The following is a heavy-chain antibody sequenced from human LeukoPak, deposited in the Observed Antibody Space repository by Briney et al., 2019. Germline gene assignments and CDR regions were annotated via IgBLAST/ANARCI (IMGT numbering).Heavy chain of an antibody. CDR3: AKVFRDGYNYPFDY. D-gene: IGHD5-24*01. V-gene: IGHV3-23*01. Sequence: GGSLRLSCAASGFTFSSYAMSWVRQAPGKGLEWVSAISGSGGSTYYADSVKGRFTISRDNSKNTLYLQMNGLRAEDTAVYYCAKVFRDGYNYPFDYWGQGTLVTVSS. CDR2: ISGSGGST. J-gene: IGHJ4*02. CDR1: GFTFSSYA.